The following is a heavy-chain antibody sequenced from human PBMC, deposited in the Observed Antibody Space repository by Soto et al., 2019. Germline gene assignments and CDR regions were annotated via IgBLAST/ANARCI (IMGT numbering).Heavy chain of an antibody. V-gene: IGHV3-53*01. CDR1: GFTFSSYD. Sequence: PGGSLRLSCASSGFTFSSYDMHLVRQAAGKGLEWVSVVHAGGSTSYPDSVKGRFTISRENSKNTLYLQMNSLRAEDTAIYYCAGRLTTAASLDYWGRGTLVTVSS. CDR3: AGRLTTAASLDY. D-gene: IGHD3-16*01. CDR2: VHAGGST. J-gene: IGHJ4*02.